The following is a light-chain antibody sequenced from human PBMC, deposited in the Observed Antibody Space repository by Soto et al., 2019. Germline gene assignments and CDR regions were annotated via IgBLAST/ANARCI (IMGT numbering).Light chain of an antibody. CDR3: CSYGGSSTLV. J-gene: IGLJ3*02. Sequence: QSVLTQPASVSGSPGQSITISCTGTSSDVGSYNLVSWYQQHPGKAPKLMIYEGSKRPSGVSNRFSGPQSGNTASLTISGLQAEDEADYYCCSYGGSSTLVFGGGTKLTVL. CDR2: EGS. V-gene: IGLV2-23*01. CDR1: SSDVGSYNL.